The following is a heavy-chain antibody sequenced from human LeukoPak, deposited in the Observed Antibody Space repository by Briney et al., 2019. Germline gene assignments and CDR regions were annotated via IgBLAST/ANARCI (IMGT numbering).Heavy chain of an antibody. D-gene: IGHD6-19*01. J-gene: IGHJ4*02. CDR3: ARAGSGSGWYFDY. V-gene: IGHV1-18*01. CDR1: GYDFTSVG. CDR2: ISPYNGNT. Sequence: GASVKVSCKASGYDFTSVGITWVRQALGQGLEWMGWISPYNGNTRYVQKLQGRVTMTTDTSTSTAYMELRSLRFDDTAVYYCARAGSGSGWYFDYWGQGTLVTVSS.